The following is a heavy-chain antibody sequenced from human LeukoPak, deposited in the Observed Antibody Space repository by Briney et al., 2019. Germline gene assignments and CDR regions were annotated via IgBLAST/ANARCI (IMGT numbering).Heavy chain of an antibody. CDR1: GYTFTSYG. CDR3: ARTGNYGETLDAFDI. J-gene: IGHJ3*02. CDR2: ISFYNGNT. D-gene: IGHD4-17*01. Sequence: ASVKVSCKASGYTFTSYGSSWVRQAPAQGLEWMGWISFYNGNTNYAQKLHGRVTMTTDTSTSTAYMELRSLRSDDTAVYYCARTGNYGETLDAFDIWGHGTMVTVSS. V-gene: IGHV1-18*01.